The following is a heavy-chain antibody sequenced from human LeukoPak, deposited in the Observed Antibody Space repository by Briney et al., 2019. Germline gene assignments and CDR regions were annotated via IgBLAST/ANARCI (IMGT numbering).Heavy chain of an antibody. CDR1: GGSISSGGYS. J-gene: IGHJ6*03. V-gene: IGHV4-30-4*07. Sequence: SETLSLTCAVPGGSISSGGYSWSWIRQPPGKGLEWIGYIYYSGTTYYKPSLKSRLTISVDTSKNQFSLKLSSVTAADTAVYYCARIRPSRLYMDVWGKGTTVTVSS. CDR3: ARIRPSRLYMDV. CDR2: IYYSGTT.